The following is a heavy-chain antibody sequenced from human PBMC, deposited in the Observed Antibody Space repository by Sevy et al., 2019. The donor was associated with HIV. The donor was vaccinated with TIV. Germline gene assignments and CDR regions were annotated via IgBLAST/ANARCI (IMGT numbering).Heavy chain of an antibody. CDR1: GFPFTNHG. V-gene: IGHV3-33*08. CDR2: MWFDGSNK. D-gene: IGHD4-17*01. Sequence: GGSLRLSCEASGFPFTNHGVHWVRQAPGKGLAWVALMWFDGSNKYYADSVKGRLTVSRDDSKNTLYLQMNSLRADDTAIYYCARDREFYDHGEYGPTSAPDLWGQGTLVTVSS. J-gene: IGHJ5*02. CDR3: ARDREFYDHGEYGPTSAPDL.